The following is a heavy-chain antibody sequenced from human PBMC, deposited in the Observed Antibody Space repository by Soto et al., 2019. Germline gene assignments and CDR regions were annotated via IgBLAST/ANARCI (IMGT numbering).Heavy chain of an antibody. Sequence: SETLSLTCSVSGGSISRYYWSWIRQTPGKGLEWIGYIYYSGSTNYNPSLKSRVTISGDTSKNQFSLKLSSVTAADTAVYYCARADYGDLDYWGQGTLVTVSS. D-gene: IGHD4-17*01. CDR3: ARADYGDLDY. J-gene: IGHJ4*02. CDR2: IYYSGST. V-gene: IGHV4-59*08. CDR1: GGSISRYY.